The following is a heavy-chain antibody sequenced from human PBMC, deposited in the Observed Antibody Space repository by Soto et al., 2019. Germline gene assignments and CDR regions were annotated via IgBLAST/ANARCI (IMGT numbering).Heavy chain of an antibody. CDR2: IISTGRT. CDR1: GGSVNSENHY. CDR3: ANHIGNYGVWAFEF. J-gene: IGHJ4*02. Sequence: QLQLQESGPGLVKPSETLSLICTVSGGSVNSENHYWVWIRQPPGKGLEWISSIISTGRTYYNPSLRSRVPISVATSKNPFSLILIWVPAADRVLYYCANHIGNYGVWAFEFWGPGNLVTVPS. V-gene: IGHV4-39*02. D-gene: IGHD3-3*01.